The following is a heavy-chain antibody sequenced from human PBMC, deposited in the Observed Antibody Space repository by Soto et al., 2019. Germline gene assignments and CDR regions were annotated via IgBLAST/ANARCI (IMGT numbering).Heavy chain of an antibody. V-gene: IGHV3-30*18. CDR3: AKDLQGDTAMNGGDY. Sequence: VQLVESGGGVVQPGRSLRLSCAASGFTFSSYGMHWVRQAPGKGLEWVAVISYDGSNKYYADSVKGRFTISRDNSKNTLYLQMNSLRAEDTAVYYCAKDLQGDTAMNGGDYWGQGTLVTVSS. J-gene: IGHJ4*02. CDR2: ISYDGSNK. D-gene: IGHD5-18*01. CDR1: GFTFSSYG.